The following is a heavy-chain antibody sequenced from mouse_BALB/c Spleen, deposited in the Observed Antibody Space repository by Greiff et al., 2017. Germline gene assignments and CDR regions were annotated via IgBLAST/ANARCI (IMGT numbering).Heavy chain of an antibody. V-gene: IGHV1S56*01. Sequence: QVQLQQSGPELVKPGASVRISCKASGYTFTSYYIHWVKQRPGQGLEWIGWIYPGNVNTKYNEKFKGKATLTAEKSSSTAYMPLSSLTSEDSAVYFCAAITTTGGGDAMDYWGQGTSVTVSS. CDR1: GYTFTSYY. CDR3: AAITTTGGGDAMDY. J-gene: IGHJ4*01. CDR2: IYPGNVNT. D-gene: IGHD1-1*01.